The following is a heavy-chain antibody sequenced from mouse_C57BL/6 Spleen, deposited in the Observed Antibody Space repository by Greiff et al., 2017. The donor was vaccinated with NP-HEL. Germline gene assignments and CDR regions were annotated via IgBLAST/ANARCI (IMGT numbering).Heavy chain of an antibody. CDR1: GYTFTSYW. J-gene: IGHJ2*01. D-gene: IGHD1-1*01. Sequence: QVQLQQPGAELVKPGASVKLSCKASGYTFTSYWMHWVKQRPGQGLEWIGMIHPNSGSTNYNEKFKSKATLTVDKSSSTAYMQLSSLTSEDSAVYYCARNYGAVLTYFDDWGQGTTLTVSS. CDR2: IHPNSGST. CDR3: ARNYGAVLTYFDD. V-gene: IGHV1-64*01.